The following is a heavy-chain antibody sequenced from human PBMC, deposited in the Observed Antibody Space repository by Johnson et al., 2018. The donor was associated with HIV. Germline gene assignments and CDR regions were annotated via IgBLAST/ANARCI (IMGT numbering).Heavy chain of an antibody. CDR3: ARGGRGYRNIHVPLDI. CDR1: GFTFSSYW. J-gene: IGHJ3*02. V-gene: IGHV3-7*05. D-gene: IGHD1-14*01. CDR2: IKQDGSEK. Sequence: VQLVESGGGLVQPGGSLRLSCAASGFTFSSYWMSWVRQAPGKGLEWVANIKQDGSEKYYVDSVKGRFTISRDNAKNCLYLQMNSLRVEDTALYYCARGGRGYRNIHVPLDIWGQGTMVTVSS.